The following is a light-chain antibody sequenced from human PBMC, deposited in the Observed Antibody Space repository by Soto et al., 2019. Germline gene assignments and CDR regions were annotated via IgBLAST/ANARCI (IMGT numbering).Light chain of an antibody. CDR2: DVS. CDR3: CSYAGSYLWV. J-gene: IGLJ3*02. V-gene: IGLV2-11*01. CDR1: SRDVGGYNS. Sequence: QSALTQPRSVSGSPGQSVTISCTGTSRDVGGYNSVSWYQQHPGKAPKLMIYDVSKGPSGVPDRFSGSKSGNTAYLTISALQAEDEADYYCCSYAGSYLWVFGGGTKVTVL.